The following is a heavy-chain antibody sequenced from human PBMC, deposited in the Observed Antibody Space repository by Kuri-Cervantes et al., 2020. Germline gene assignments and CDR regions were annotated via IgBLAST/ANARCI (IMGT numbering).Heavy chain of an antibody. CDR1: GYTFTDYG. V-gene: IGHV1-18*01. CDR2: FSAYNGNT. Sequence: ASAMVFCRASGYTFTDYGVSWVRQAPGQGLEWMGWFSAYNGNTNYAQKLQGRVTMNTDTTTSTAYMELRSLRSDDTAVYYCARGFAGYCSSTSCPNDYYYGMDVWGQGTTVTVSS. D-gene: IGHD2-2*03. CDR3: ARGFAGYCSSTSCPNDYYYGMDV. J-gene: IGHJ6*02.